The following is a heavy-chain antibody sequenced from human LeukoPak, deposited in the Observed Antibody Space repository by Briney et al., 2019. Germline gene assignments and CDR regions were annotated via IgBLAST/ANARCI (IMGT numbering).Heavy chain of an antibody. CDR1: GFVFSNYN. Sequence: SGGSLRLSCAASGFVFSNYNMHWVRQAPGKGLEWVSYISSSSSTIFYADSVKGRFTISRDNAKNSLYLQMNSLRDEDTAVYYCARGYYFDYWGQGTLVTVSS. V-gene: IGHV3-48*02. J-gene: IGHJ4*02. CDR3: ARGYYFDY. CDR2: ISSSSSTI.